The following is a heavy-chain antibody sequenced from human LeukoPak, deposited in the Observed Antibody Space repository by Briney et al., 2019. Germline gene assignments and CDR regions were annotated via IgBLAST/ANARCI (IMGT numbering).Heavy chain of an antibody. CDR2: IYPGDSDT. V-gene: IGHV5-51*01. CDR1: GYSFTTYW. J-gene: IGHJ4*02. Sequence: GESLKISRKSSGYSFTTYWIGWVRQLPGKGLECMGIIYPGDSDTRYSPSFQGQVTISADKSISTAYLQWSSLKASDTAMYYCARHETGPYFDYWGQGTLVTVSS. CDR3: ARHETGPYFDY. D-gene: IGHD1-1*01.